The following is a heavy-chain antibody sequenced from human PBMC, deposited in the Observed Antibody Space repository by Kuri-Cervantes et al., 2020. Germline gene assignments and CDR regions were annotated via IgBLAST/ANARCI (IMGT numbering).Heavy chain of an antibody. J-gene: IGHJ4*02. CDR2: IDHSGST. CDR1: GCSISSGGYS. CDR3: ARELSDGYLKGGFEY. Sequence: LRLSFAVSGCSISSGGYSGSWIRQPPGKGLEWIGDIDHSGSTYYNPSLKSRVTISVDRYKNQFSLKLSSVTAADTAVYYCARELSDGYLKGGFEYWGQGTLVTVSS. V-gene: IGHV4-30-2*01. D-gene: IGHD5-24*01.